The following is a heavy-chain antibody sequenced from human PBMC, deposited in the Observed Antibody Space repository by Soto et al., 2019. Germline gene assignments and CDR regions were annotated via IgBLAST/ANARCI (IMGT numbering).Heavy chain of an antibody. D-gene: IGHD2-21*02. Sequence: EVQLLESGGDLVQPGGSLRLSCAASGFTFSSYWMSWVRQAPGKGLEWVANIKQDGSEKYYVDSVKGRFTISRDNAKNSLYLQMNSLRAEDTAVYYCAASGDLNWFDPWGQGTLVTVSS. CDR1: GFTFSSYW. CDR2: IKQDGSEK. J-gene: IGHJ5*02. CDR3: AASGDLNWFDP. V-gene: IGHV3-7*03.